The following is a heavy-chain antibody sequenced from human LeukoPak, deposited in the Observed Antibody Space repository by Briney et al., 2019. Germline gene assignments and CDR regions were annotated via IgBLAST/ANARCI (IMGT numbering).Heavy chain of an antibody. CDR1: GFTFSSSE. J-gene: IGHJ6*04. D-gene: IGHD3-10*02. Sequence: PGGSLRLSCVASGFTFSSSEMNWVRQAPGKGLEWVSYISSSGSTKYYADSVKGRFTISRDNAKNSLYLQMNSLRAEDTAVYYCAELGITMIGGVWGKGTTVTISS. CDR3: AELGITMIGGV. V-gene: IGHV3-48*03. CDR2: ISSSGSTK.